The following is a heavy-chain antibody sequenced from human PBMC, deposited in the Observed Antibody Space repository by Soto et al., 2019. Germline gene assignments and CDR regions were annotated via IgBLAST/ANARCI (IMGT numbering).Heavy chain of an antibody. CDR2: ISSSTI. CDR3: ARETQWLNWFDP. D-gene: IGHD6-19*01. V-gene: IGHV3-48*01. CDR1: GFTFSNYS. Sequence: EVQLVESGGGLVQPGGSLRLSCAASGFTFSNYSMNWVRQAPGKGLEWVSYISSSTIYYADSEKGRFTISRDNAKNSLYLQMNSLRAEDTAVYYCARETQWLNWFDPWGQGTLVTVSS. J-gene: IGHJ5*02.